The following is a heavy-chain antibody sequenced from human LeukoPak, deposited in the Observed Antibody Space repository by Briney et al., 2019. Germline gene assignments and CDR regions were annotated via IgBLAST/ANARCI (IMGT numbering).Heavy chain of an antibody. J-gene: IGHJ4*02. D-gene: IGHD1-26*01. Sequence: GESLKISCKGSGYSFTSYWIGWVRQMPGKGLEWMGIIYPGDSDTRYSPSFQGQVTISADKSISTAYLQWSSLKASDTAMYYCARPRVVGATLTTGFDYWGQGTLVTVSS. CDR3: ARPRVVGATLTTGFDY. CDR1: GYSFTSYW. CDR2: IYPGDSDT. V-gene: IGHV5-51*01.